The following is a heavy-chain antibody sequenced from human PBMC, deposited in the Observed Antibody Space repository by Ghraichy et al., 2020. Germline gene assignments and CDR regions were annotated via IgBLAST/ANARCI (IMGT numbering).Heavy chain of an antibody. CDR2: IRYDGSNK. V-gene: IGHV3-30*02. Sequence: GGSLRLSCAASGFTFSSYGMHWVRQAPGKGLEWVAFIRYDGSNKYYADSVKGRFTISRDNSKNTLYLQMNSLRAEDTAVYYCAKEGRATISFNWFDPWGQGTLVTVSS. CDR1: GFTFSSYG. CDR3: AKEGRATISFNWFDP. D-gene: IGHD5-12*01. J-gene: IGHJ5*02.